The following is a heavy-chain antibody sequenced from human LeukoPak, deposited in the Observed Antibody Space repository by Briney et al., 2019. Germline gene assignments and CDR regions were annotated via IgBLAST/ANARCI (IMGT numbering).Heavy chain of an antibody. CDR3: ARQTTVATDC. J-gene: IGHJ4*02. Sequence: HPATSLRLSCAASGCTFSNYGMHWVRQAPGKGLEWVALIWFDGTNKYYADSVKGRFIISRDNSNNTLYLQMNSLRVEDTAVYYCARQTTVATDCWGQGTLVTVSS. V-gene: IGHV3-33*01. CDR2: IWFDGTNK. D-gene: IGHD4-23*01. CDR1: GCTFSNYG.